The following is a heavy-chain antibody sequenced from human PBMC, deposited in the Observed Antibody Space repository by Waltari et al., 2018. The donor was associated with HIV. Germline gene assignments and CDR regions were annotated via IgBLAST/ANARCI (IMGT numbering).Heavy chain of an antibody. CDR1: GYSITTGHY. D-gene: IGHD2-15*01. Sequence: QLQASGPGLVRPSETLSLICNVSGYSITTGHYWGWIRQTPGRRLEWIGSIFHTGSAYYKPALKGRVSLSVDTSNNHFSLTLRSVTAADTAVYCCAREGRYCSGGSCPQNWFGPWGQGTLVTVST. J-gene: IGHJ5*02. CDR3: AREGRYCSGGSCPQNWFGP. CDR2: IFHTGSA. V-gene: IGHV4-38-2*02.